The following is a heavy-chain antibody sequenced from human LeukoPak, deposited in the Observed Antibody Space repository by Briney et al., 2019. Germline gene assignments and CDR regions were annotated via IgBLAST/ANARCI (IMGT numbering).Heavy chain of an antibody. CDR1: GITLSNYG. V-gene: IGHV3-23*01. CDR3: AKRGVVIRVILVGLHKEAYYFDS. Sequence: GGSLRLSCAVSGITLSNYGMSWVRQAPGKGLEWVAGLSDSGGRTNYADSVKGRFIISRDNAKNTLYLQMNSLRAEDTAVYFCAKRGVVIRVILVGLHKEAYYFDSWGQGALVTVSS. CDR2: LSDSGGRT. D-gene: IGHD3-22*01. J-gene: IGHJ4*01.